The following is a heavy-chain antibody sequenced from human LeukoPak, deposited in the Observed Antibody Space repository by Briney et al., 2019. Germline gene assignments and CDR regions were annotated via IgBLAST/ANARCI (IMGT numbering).Heavy chain of an antibody. Sequence: SETLSLTCTVSGGSISSYYWSWIRQPPGKGLEWIGYIYYSGSTNYNPSLKSRVTISVDTSKNQFSLKLSSVTAADTAVYYCARSCAYYDYVWGSYRPRYYFDYWGQGTLVTVSS. V-gene: IGHV4-59*01. CDR2: IYYSGST. CDR3: ARSCAYYDYVWGSYRPRYYFDY. J-gene: IGHJ4*02. D-gene: IGHD3-16*01. CDR1: GGSISSYY.